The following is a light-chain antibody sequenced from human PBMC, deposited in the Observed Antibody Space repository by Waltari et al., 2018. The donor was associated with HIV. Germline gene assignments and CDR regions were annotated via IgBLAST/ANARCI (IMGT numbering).Light chain of an antibody. V-gene: IGKV2-28*01. CDR1: QSLLNSNGFNY. Sequence: DIVMTQSPLSLPVPPGEPASISCRSSQSLLNSNGFNYLDWYLQKPGQSPRLLIYLASDRAPGVPDRFSGSGSGTDFTLKISRVEAEDVGVYYCMQALQTPLITFGQGTRLEIK. CDR3: MQALQTPLIT. J-gene: IGKJ5*01. CDR2: LAS.